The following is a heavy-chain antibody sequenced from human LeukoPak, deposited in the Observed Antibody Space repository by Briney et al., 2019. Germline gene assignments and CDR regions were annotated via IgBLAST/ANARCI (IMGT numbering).Heavy chain of an antibody. J-gene: IGHJ3*02. CDR1: GGTFSSYA. CDR2: IIPIFGTA. Sequence: VKVSCKASGGTFSSYAISWVRQAPGQGLEWMGRIIPIFGTANYAQKFQGRVTITADESTSTAYMELSSLRSEDTAVYYCARDYCSSTSCRNETHDAFDIWGQGTMVTVSS. D-gene: IGHD2-2*01. V-gene: IGHV1-69*15. CDR3: ARDYCSSTSCRNETHDAFDI.